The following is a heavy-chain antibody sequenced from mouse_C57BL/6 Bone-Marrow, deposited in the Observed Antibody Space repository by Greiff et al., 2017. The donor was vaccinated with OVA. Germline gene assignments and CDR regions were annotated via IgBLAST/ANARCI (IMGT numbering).Heavy chain of an antibody. V-gene: IGHV1-85*01. CDR1: GYTFTSYD. D-gene: IGHD1-1*01. Sequence: QVQLQQSGPELVKPGASVKLSCKASGYTFTSYDINWVKQRPGQGLEWIGWIYPRDGSTKYNEKFKGKATLTVDTSSSTAYMELHSLTSEDSAVYFCARERFYYGRDWCFDVWGTGTTVTVSS. CDR3: ARERFYYGRDWCFDV. J-gene: IGHJ1*03. CDR2: IYPRDGST.